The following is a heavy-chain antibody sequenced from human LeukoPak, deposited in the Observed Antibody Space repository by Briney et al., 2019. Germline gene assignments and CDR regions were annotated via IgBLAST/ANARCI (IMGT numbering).Heavy chain of an antibody. CDR3: ARDIYSSRGPHYYYYYMDV. CDR2: IYTSGST. CDR1: GGSISSGSYY. J-gene: IGHJ6*03. Sequence: SETLSLTCTVSGGSISSGSYYWSWIRQPAGKGLEWIGRIYTSGSTNYNPSLKSRVTISVDTSKNRFSLKLSSVTAADTAVYYCARDIYSSRGPHYYYYYMDVWGKGTTVTVSS. D-gene: IGHD4-11*01. V-gene: IGHV4-61*02.